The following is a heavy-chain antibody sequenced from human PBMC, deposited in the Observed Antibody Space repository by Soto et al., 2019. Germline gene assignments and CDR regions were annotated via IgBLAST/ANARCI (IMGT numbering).Heavy chain of an antibody. D-gene: IGHD4-17*01. Sequence: SETLSLTCAVYGGSFSGYYWSWIRQPPGKGLEWIGYIYYSGSTNYNPSLKSRVTISVDTSKNQFSLKLSSVTAADTAVYYCARRYGDCFDYWGQGTLVTVSS. J-gene: IGHJ4*02. CDR3: ARRYGDCFDY. V-gene: IGHV4-59*08. CDR1: GGSFSGYY. CDR2: IYYSGST.